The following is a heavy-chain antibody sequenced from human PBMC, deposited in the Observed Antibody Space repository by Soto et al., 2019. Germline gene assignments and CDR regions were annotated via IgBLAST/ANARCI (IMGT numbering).Heavy chain of an antibody. CDR3: ATNPTDPRTQFDY. Sequence: SVKVSCKASGGTFSSYAISWVRQAPGQGLEWMGGIIPIFGTANYAQKFQGRVTITADESTSTAYMELSSLRSEDTAVYYCATNPTDPRTQFDYWGQGTLITVSS. D-gene: IGHD4-17*01. V-gene: IGHV1-69*13. CDR1: GGTFSSYA. J-gene: IGHJ4*02. CDR2: IIPIFGTA.